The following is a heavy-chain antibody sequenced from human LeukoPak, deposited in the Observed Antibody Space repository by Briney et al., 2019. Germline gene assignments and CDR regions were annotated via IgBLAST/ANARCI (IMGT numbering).Heavy chain of an antibody. V-gene: IGHV3-30*04. J-gene: IGHJ4*02. CDR2: ISYDGSNK. Sequence: GGSLRLSCAASGFTFSSYAMHWVRRAPGKGLEWVAVISYDGSNKYYADSVKGRFTISRDNSKNTLYLQMNSLRAEDTAVYYCARDRDGDYSFDYWGQGTLVTVSS. CDR1: GFTFSSYA. D-gene: IGHD4-17*01. CDR3: ARDRDGDYSFDY.